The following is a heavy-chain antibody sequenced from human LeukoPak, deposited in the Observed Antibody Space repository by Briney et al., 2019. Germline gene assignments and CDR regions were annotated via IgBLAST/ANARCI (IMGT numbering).Heavy chain of an antibody. J-gene: IGHJ4*02. D-gene: IGHD7-27*01. CDR1: GGSFSGYY. V-gene: IGHV4-34*01. CDR3: AREGLGIVLPIDY. CDR2: INHSGST. Sequence: PSETLSLTCAVYGGSFSGYYWSWIRQSPGKGLEWIGEINHSGSTNYNPSLKSRVTISVDTSKNQFSLKLSSVTAADTAVYYCAREGLGIVLPIDYWGQGTLVTVSS.